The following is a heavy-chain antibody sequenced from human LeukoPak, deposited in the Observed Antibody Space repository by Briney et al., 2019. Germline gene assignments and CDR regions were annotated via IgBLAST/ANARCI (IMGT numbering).Heavy chain of an antibody. CDR2: INSDGSST. CDR1: GLTFSSTW. J-gene: IGHJ3*02. Sequence: GGSLRLSCAASGLTFSSTWMHWVRQVPGKGPVWVSHINSDGSSTTYADSVKGRFTISRDNAKNMVYLQMNSLRAGDTAVYYCAADGGHAFQIWGRGTMVTVSS. CDR3: AADGGHAFQI. V-gene: IGHV3-74*01.